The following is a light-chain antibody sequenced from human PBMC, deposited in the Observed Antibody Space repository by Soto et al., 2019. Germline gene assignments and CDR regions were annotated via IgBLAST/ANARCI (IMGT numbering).Light chain of an antibody. V-gene: IGLV2-23*02. J-gene: IGLJ1*01. CDR3: CSYAGSSTPYV. Sequence: QSALPQPASVSGSPGQSITISCTGTSSDVGSYNLVSWYQQHPGKAPKLMIYEVSKRPSGVSNRFSGSKSGNTASLTISGLQAEDEADYYCCSYAGSSTPYVFGTGTQLTVL. CDR1: SSDVGSYNL. CDR2: EVS.